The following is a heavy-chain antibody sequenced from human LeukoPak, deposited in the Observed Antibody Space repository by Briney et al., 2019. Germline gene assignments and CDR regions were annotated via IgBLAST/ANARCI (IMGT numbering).Heavy chain of an antibody. Sequence: SETLSLTCAVYGGSFSGYYWSWIRQPPGKGLEWIGEINHGGSANYNPSLKSRVTISVDTSKNQFSLKLSSVTAADTAVYYCARSTMVQVYYYYYYMDVWGKGTTVTVSS. D-gene: IGHD3-10*01. CDR2: INHGGSA. CDR3: ARSTMVQVYYYYYYMDV. V-gene: IGHV4-34*01. CDR1: GGSFSGYY. J-gene: IGHJ6*03.